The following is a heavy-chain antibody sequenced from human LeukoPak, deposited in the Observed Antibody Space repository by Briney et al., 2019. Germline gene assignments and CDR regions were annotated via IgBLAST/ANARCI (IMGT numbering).Heavy chain of an antibody. Sequence: GKSLRLSCAASGFTFDDYAMHWVRQAPGKGLEWVSGISWNGGSIGYADSVKGRFTISRDNAKNSLYMQMNSLRAEDTALYYSAKGPYSYAPNWFDPWGQGTLVTASS. D-gene: IGHD5-18*01. CDR2: ISWNGGSI. CDR3: AKGPYSYAPNWFDP. J-gene: IGHJ5*02. CDR1: GFTFDDYA. V-gene: IGHV3-9*01.